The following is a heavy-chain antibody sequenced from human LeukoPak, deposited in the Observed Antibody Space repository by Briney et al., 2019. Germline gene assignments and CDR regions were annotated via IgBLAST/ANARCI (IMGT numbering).Heavy chain of an antibody. CDR1: GLTLSSYA. CDR3: AKDLLGCSGYGYFLDY. Sequence: GGSLRLSCAASGLTLSSYAMSWVRQAPGQGRKSVSAISGSGGSTFYADSVKGRFTISRDDSKNTVYLQMNSLRAEHTAVYYCAKDLLGCSGYGYFLDYWGQGTLVTVSS. V-gene: IGHV3-23*01. D-gene: IGHD5-12*01. CDR2: ISGSGGST. J-gene: IGHJ4*02.